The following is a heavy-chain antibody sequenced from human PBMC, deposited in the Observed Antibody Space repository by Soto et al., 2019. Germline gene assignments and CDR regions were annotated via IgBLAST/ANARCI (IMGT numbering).Heavy chain of an antibody. CDR3: ARGMTPPGAPAWYYFDS. V-gene: IGHV4-4*07. J-gene: IGHJ4*02. Sequence: QVQLQESGPGLMKPSETLSLTCTVSGASITSSSYWSWIRQPAGKGLEWIGRFSLSGTTNYNPSLRSRVTISADASKNQFSLRLTSVTAADTALYYCARGMTPPGAPAWYYFDSWGQGTLVTVSS. CDR2: FSLSGTT. CDR1: GASITSSSY. D-gene: IGHD2-8*02.